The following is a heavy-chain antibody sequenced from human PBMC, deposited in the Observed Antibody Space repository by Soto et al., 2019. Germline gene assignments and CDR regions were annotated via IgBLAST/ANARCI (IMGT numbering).Heavy chain of an antibody. V-gene: IGHV1-8*01. CDR3: ARGRASGSYYLLDY. J-gene: IGHJ4*02. CDR2: INPNSGNI. Sequence: ASVNVSCKASGNTFTSYNINWVRQAIGHGLEWMGWINPNSGNIGYAQKFQGRVTMTRDTAIRTAYMEVSRLRSDDTAVYYCARGRASGSYYLLDYWGQGTLVTVSS. D-gene: IGHD3-10*01. CDR1: GNTFTSYN.